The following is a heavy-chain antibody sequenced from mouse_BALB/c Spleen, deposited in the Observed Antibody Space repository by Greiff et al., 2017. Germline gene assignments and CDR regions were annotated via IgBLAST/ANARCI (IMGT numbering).Heavy chain of an antibody. J-gene: IGHJ3*01. D-gene: IGHD2-10*01. CDR2: IWRGGST. CDR1: GFSLTSYG. CDR3: AKKQAYYGNYGFAY. Sequence: QVQLQQSGPSLVQPSQSLSITCTVSGFSLTSYGVHWVRQSPGKGLEWLGVIWRGGSTDYNAAFMSRVSITKDNSKSQVFFKMNSLQADDTAIYYGAKKQAYYGNYGFAYWGQGTLVTVSA. V-gene: IGHV2-5-1*01.